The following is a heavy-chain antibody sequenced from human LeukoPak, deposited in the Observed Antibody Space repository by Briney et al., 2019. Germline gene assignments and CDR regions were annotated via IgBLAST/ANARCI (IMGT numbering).Heavy chain of an antibody. V-gene: IGHV4-34*01. J-gene: IGHJ5*02. CDR3: ARGSSTVTT. CDR1: GGSFSGYY. CDR2: INHSGST. Sequence: PSETLSLTCAVYGGSFSGYYWSWIRQPPGKGLEWIGEINHSGSTNYNPSLKSRVTISVDTSKNQLSLKLTSVTAADTAVYYCARGSSTVTTWGQGTLVTVSS. D-gene: IGHD4-17*01.